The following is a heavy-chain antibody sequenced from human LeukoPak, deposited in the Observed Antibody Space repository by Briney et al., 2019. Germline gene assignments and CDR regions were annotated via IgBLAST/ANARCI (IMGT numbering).Heavy chain of an antibody. Sequence: GGSLRLSCAASGFTFSSYEMNWVRQAPGKGLEWVSYIGSSGSTIYYADSVKGRFTISRDNAKNSLYLQMNSLRAEDTAVYYCARDAGSGYPTDYWGQGTLVTVSS. V-gene: IGHV3-48*03. CDR1: GFTFSSYE. CDR2: IGSSGSTI. J-gene: IGHJ4*02. CDR3: ARDAGSGYPTDY. D-gene: IGHD3-22*01.